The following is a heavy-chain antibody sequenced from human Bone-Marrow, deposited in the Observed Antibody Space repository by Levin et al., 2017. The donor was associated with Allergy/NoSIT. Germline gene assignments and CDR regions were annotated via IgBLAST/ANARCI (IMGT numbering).Heavy chain of an antibody. Sequence: LSLTCAASGFTFSSYGMHWVRQAPGKGLEWVAVISYDGSNKYYADSVKGRFTISRDNSKNTLYLQMNSLRAEDTAVYYCAKESDGRGQQLVRRGFDYWGQGTLVTVSS. CDR2: ISYDGSNK. J-gene: IGHJ4*02. D-gene: IGHD6-13*01. V-gene: IGHV3-30*18. CDR1: GFTFSSYG. CDR3: AKESDGRGQQLVRRGFDY.